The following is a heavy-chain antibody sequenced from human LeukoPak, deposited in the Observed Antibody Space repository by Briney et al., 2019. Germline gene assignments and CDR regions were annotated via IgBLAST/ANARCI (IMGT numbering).Heavy chain of an antibody. V-gene: IGHV3-49*04. J-gene: IGHJ4*02. CDR2: IRSKVYGENT. D-gene: IGHD2-2*01. CDR3: IMSSHLYCSTTNCPLDY. CDR1: GFTFGDYA. Sequence: GGSLRLSCTTSGFTFGDYAMSWVRQAPGKGLEWVSFIRSKVYGENTEYAASVTGRFTISRDDSKNIAYLQMNSLKTEDTVVYYCIMSSHLYCSTTNCPLDYWGQGTLVTVSP.